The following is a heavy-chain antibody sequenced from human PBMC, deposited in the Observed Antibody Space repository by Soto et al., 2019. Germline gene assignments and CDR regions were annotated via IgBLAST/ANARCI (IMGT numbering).Heavy chain of an antibody. Sequence: SETLSLTCTFSCGSIISYYWSWIRQPPGKGLEWIGYIYYSGSTNYNPSLKSRVTISVDTSKNQFSLKLSSVTAADTAVYYCARGSDWFDPWGQGTLVTVSS. V-gene: IGHV4-59*01. CDR3: ARGSDWFDP. CDR2: IYYSGST. J-gene: IGHJ5*02. CDR1: CGSIISYY.